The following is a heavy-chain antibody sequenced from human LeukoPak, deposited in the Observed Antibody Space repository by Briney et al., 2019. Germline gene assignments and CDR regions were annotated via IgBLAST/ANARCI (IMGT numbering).Heavy chain of an antibody. V-gene: IGHV1-46*01. CDR3: ARDRGVEMATLYYFDY. J-gene: IGHJ4*02. D-gene: IGHD5-24*01. Sequence: GASVKVSCKASGYTFTSYYMHWVRQAPGQGLEWMGIINPSGGSTSYAQKFQGRVTMTRDTSTSTVYMELSSLRSEDTAVYYCARDRGVEMATLYYFDYWGQGTQVTVSS. CDR2: INPSGGST. CDR1: GYTFTSYY.